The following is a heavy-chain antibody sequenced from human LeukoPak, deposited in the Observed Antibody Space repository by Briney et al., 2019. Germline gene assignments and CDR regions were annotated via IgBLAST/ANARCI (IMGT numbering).Heavy chain of an antibody. J-gene: IGHJ4*02. CDR1: GGTYSSYA. CDR3: ALETDGMTTVTIVDY. D-gene: IGHD4-17*01. Sequence: VASVKVSCKASGGTYSSYAISWVRQAPGQGLEWMGGNIPIFGTANYAQKFQGRVTITADESTSTAYMELSSLRSEDTAVYYCALETDGMTTVTIVDYWGQGTLVTVSS. V-gene: IGHV1-69*13. CDR2: NIPIFGTA.